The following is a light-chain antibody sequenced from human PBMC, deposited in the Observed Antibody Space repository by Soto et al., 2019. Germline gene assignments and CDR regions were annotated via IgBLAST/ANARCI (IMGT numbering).Light chain of an antibody. CDR2: KAS. J-gene: IGKJ1*01. CDR3: QQYNSYSPEWT. Sequence: DIRMTQSPSTLSASVGDRVTITCRASQTISSWLAWYQQKPGKAPKLLIYKASTLESGVPSRFSGSGSGTEFTLTISSLQPNDFASYYCQQYNSYSPEWTFGQGTKVDIK. CDR1: QTISSW. V-gene: IGKV1-5*03.